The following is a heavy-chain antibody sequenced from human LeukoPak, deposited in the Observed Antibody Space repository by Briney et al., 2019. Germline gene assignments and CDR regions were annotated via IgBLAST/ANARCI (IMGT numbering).Heavy chain of an antibody. CDR2: INHSGST. J-gene: IGHJ4*02. D-gene: IGHD2-2*01. V-gene: IGHV4-34*01. CDR1: GGSFSGYY. Sequence: SETLSLTCAVYGGSFSGYYWSWIRQPPGKGLEWIGEINHSGSTNYNPSLKSRVTISVDTSKNQFSLKLSSVTAADTAVYYCARGNCSSTSCSPLDYWGQGTLVTVSS. CDR3: ARGNCSSTSCSPLDY.